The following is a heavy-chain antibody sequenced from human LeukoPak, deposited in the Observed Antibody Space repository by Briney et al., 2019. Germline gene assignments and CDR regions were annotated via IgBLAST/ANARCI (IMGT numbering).Heavy chain of an antibody. Sequence: SETLSLTCAVYGGSFSGYYWSWIRQPPGKGLEWIGEINHSGSTNYNPSLKSRVTISVDTSKNQFSLKLSSVTAADTAVYYCARDSSVKADAFDIWGQGTMATVSS. CDR2: INHSGST. V-gene: IGHV4-34*01. CDR3: ARDSSVKADAFDI. J-gene: IGHJ3*02. CDR1: GGSFSGYY. D-gene: IGHD3-22*01.